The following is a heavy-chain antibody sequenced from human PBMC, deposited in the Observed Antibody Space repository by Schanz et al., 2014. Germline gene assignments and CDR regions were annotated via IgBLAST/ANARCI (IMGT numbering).Heavy chain of an antibody. D-gene: IGHD3-10*01. Sequence: EVHLLESGGGLVPPGGSLRLSCAASGFNFSDYAMCWVRQAPGKGLEWVSAISGGGCTTYYADSVKGRFTISRDNSESTRYRKMNSLRAEDAAVDYCAKDGPGGSGSYSADGGMDVWGQGTT. J-gene: IGHJ6*02. CDR1: GFNFSDYA. CDR2: ISGGGCTT. CDR3: AKDGPGGSGSYSADGGMDV. V-gene: IGHV3-23*01.